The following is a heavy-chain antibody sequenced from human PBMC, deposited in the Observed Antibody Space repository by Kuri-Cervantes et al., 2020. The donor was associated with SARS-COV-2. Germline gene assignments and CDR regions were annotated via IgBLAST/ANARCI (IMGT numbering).Heavy chain of an antibody. V-gene: IGHV3-23*01. CDR2: ISAGGGRT. CDR3: ARVVAAAGRLWFDP. J-gene: IGHJ5*02. CDR1: GFILGSYG. D-gene: IGHD2-15*01. Sequence: GESLKISCEASGFILGSYGMTWVRQAPGKELQWVSSISAGGGRTDYADSVKGRFTISRDNSKKMVFLQMDKLRDEDAALYYCARVVAAAGRLWFDPWGQGTPVTVSS.